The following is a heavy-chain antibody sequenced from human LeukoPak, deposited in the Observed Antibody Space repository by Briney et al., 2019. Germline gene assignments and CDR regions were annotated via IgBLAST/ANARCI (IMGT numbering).Heavy chain of an antibody. CDR1: GYTFTSYY. Sequence: GASVKVSCKASGYTFTSYYMHWVRQAPGQGLEWMGIINPSGGSTSYAQKFQGRVTMTRDTSTSTVYMELGSLRSEDTAVYYCASIHSSGWYYFDYWGQGTLVTVSS. J-gene: IGHJ4*02. V-gene: IGHV1-46*01. CDR3: ASIHSSGWYYFDY. D-gene: IGHD6-19*01. CDR2: INPSGGST.